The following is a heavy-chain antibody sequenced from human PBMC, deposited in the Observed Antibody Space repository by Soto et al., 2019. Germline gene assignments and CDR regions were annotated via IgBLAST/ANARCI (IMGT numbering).Heavy chain of an antibody. V-gene: IGHV3-15*01. Sequence: PGGSLRLSCASSGLTFSNAWMTWVRQAPGKGLEWVGRIKSKTDGGTANYAQKFQGRVTITADESTSTAYMELSSLRSEDTAVYYCARVNVPAAIPGPRFDPWGQGTLVTVSS. CDR1: GLTFSNAW. CDR3: ARVNVPAAIPGPRFDP. J-gene: IGHJ5*02. CDR2: IKSKTDGGTA. D-gene: IGHD2-2*01.